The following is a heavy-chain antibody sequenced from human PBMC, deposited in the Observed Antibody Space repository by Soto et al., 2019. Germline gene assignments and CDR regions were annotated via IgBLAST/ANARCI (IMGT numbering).Heavy chain of an antibody. D-gene: IGHD6-6*01. CDR2: FDPEDGET. CDR1: GYTLTELS. V-gene: IGHV1-24*01. J-gene: IGHJ4*02. Sequence: GASVKVSCKVSGYTLTELSMHWVRQAPGKGLEWMGGFDPEDGETIYAQKFQGRVTMTEDTSTDTAYMQLNSVTPEDTAVYYCARDSIDGDSSSSIDYWGQGTLVTVSS. CDR3: ARDSIDGDSSSSIDY.